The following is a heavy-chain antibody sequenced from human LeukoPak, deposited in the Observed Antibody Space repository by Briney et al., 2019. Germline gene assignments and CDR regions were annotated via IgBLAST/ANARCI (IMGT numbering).Heavy chain of an antibody. J-gene: IGHJ6*03. CDR3: AREDYSNYDGGNYYYYYYMNV. CDR2: IYYSGST. CDR1: GGSIGSYY. D-gene: IGHD4-11*01. Sequence: PSETLSLTCTVSGGSIGSYYWSWIRQPPGKGLEWIGYIYYSGSTNYNPSLKSRVTISVDTSKNQFSLRLSSVTAADTAVYYCAREDYSNYDGGNYYYYYYMNVWGKGTTVTVSS. V-gene: IGHV4-59*01.